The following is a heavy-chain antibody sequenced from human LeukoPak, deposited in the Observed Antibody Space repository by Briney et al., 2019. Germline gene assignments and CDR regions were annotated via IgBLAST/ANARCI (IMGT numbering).Heavy chain of an antibody. D-gene: IGHD6-19*01. V-gene: IGHV5-10-1*01. J-gene: IGHJ3*02. CDR1: GYSFTSYW. CDR2: IDPSDSYT. CDR3: ARRGRSGFYADTFDI. Sequence: GQSLKISCKGSGYSFTSYWISWWRQMPGKGLEWMGRIDPSDSYTNYRPSFQGHVTISADKSISIAYLQWSSLKASDTAVYYCARRGRSGFYADTFDIWGQGTMVTVSS.